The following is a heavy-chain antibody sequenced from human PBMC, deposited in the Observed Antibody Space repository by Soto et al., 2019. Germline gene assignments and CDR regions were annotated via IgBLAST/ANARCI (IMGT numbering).Heavy chain of an antibody. J-gene: IGHJ6*02. CDR1: GFPFSNAC. V-gene: IGHV3-15*01. Sequence: GVSLRLSCAASGFPFSNACMSWVRQAPGKGLEWVGRIKSKTDGGTTDYAAPVKGRFTISRDDSKNTLYLQMNSLRADDTAVFYCAKALQYSSSRDYFYYGMDVWGQGTTVTVSS. CDR2: IKSKTDGGTT. D-gene: IGHD6-6*01. CDR3: AKALQYSSSRDYFYYGMDV.